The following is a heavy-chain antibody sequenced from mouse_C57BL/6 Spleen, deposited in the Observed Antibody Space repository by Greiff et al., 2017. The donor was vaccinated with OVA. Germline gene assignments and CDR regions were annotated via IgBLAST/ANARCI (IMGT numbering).Heavy chain of an antibody. CDR1: GFTFSSYA. J-gene: IGHJ3*01. CDR2: ISSGGDYI. Sequence: EVMLVESGEGLVKPGGSLKLSCAASGFTFSSYAMSWVRQTPEKRLEWVAYISSGGDYIYYADTVKGRFTISRDNARNTLYLQMSSLKSEDTAMYYCTRGGGWLLPYSYWGQGTLVTVSA. V-gene: IGHV5-9-1*02. D-gene: IGHD2-3*01. CDR3: TRGGGWLLPYSY.